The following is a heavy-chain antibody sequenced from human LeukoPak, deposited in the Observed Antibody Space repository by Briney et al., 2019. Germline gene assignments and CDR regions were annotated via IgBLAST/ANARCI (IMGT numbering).Heavy chain of an antibody. CDR2: ISGRGASK. V-gene: IGHV3-23*01. D-gene: IGHD2-2*01. J-gene: IGHJ5*02. Sequence: GGSLRLSCAVSGLTFNNYAMSWVRQAPGKGLEWVSGISGRGASKYYADSVKGRFTISRDNAKNSVFLQMNSLRAEDTAVYYCARDGLPVALTSWGRGTLVTVTS. CDR1: GLTFNNYA. CDR3: ARDGLPVALTS.